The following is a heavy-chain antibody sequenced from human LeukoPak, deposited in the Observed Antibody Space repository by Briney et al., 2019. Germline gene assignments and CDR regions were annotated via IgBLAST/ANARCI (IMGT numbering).Heavy chain of an antibody. CDR3: ARGGDWHDY. CDR2: IEEEGNEK. J-gene: IGHJ4*02. CDR1: GFTFRTYW. Sequence: GGSLRLSCAASGFTFRTYWMSWVRQAPGKGLEWVANIEEEGNEKYYVDSVKGRFTISRDNAENSLYLQMNSLRDDDTAVYYCARGGDWHDYWGQGTLVSVSS. D-gene: IGHD2-21*02. V-gene: IGHV3-7*01.